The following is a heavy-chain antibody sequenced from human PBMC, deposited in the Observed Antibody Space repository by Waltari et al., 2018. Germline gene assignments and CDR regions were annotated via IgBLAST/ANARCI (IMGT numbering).Heavy chain of an antibody. V-gene: IGHV4-59*01. CDR1: AGSSSSYH. D-gene: IGHD5-12*01. CDR3: ARLYSGYGAGDY. J-gene: IGHJ4*02. CDR2: IYCSGST. Sequence: QVQLQESGPGLVKPSETLSRTCPVPAGSSSSYHRTRLRQPPGKGLEWIGYIYCSGSTNYNPSLKSRVTISVDTSKNQFSLKLSSVTAADTAVYYCARLYSGYGAGDYWGQGTLVTVSS.